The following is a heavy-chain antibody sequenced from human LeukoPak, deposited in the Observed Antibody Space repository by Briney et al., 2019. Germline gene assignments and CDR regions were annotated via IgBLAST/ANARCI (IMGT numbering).Heavy chain of an antibody. J-gene: IGHJ5*02. CDR3: ARAGARYSYGSNWFDP. CDR2: INPNSGGT. CDR1: GYTFPQYY. D-gene: IGHD5-18*01. V-gene: IGHV1-2*02. Sequence: GASVKVSCKASGYTFPQYYMHWVRQATGQGLECTGLINPNSGGTNYAQKFQGRVTMTRDTSISTAYMELSRLRSDETAVYYCARAGARYSYGSNWFDPWGQGTLVTVSS.